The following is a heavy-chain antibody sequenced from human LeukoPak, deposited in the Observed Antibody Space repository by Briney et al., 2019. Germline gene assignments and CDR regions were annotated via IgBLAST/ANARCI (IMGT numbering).Heavy chain of an antibody. J-gene: IGHJ6*03. CDR1: RASISSYY. CDR3: ARAFYGSGSYYNAPHYYYYYYMDV. CDR2: IYYTGNS. V-gene: IGHV4-59*01. Sequence: SETLSLTCTVSRASISSYYWSWIRQPPGKGLEWIGYIYYTGNSNYNPSLKSRVTISVDTSKNQFSLKLSSVTAADTAVYYCARAFYGSGSYYNAPHYYYYYYMDVWGKGTTVTISS. D-gene: IGHD3-10*01.